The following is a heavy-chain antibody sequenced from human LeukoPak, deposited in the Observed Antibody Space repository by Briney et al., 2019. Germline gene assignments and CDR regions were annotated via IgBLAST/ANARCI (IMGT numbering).Heavy chain of an antibody. CDR2: IYYSGDT. CDR3: ARVIAVGLYNWFDP. CDR1: DGAIAGYS. J-gene: IGHJ5*02. V-gene: IGHV4-59*01. Sequence: SETLSLTCTVSDGAIAGYSWSWIRQAPGKGLEWIGYIYYSGDTNYNPSLQSRVTVSVDTSKNQFSLRLTSVSAADTAVYYCARVIAVGLYNWFDPWGQGTLVTVSS. D-gene: IGHD1-26*01.